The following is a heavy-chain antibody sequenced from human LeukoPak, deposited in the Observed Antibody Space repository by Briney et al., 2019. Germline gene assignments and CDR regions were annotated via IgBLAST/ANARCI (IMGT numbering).Heavy chain of an antibody. CDR1: GFTVSTNY. Sequence: GGSLRLSCAVSGFTVSTNYMNWVRQAPGKGLEWVSVISAGNTTSYADSVKGRFTISRDNSKNTVYLQMNSLGAEDTAVYYCAAGGGIDIWGQGTMVTVSS. D-gene: IGHD3-16*01. CDR3: AAGGGIDI. V-gene: IGHV3-53*01. CDR2: ISAGNTT. J-gene: IGHJ3*02.